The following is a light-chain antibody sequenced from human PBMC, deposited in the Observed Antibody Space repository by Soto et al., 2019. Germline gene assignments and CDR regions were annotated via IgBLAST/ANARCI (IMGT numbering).Light chain of an antibody. CDR2: EVS. J-gene: IGLJ1*01. CDR1: SSDVGGYNF. V-gene: IGLV2-14*01. Sequence: QSALTQPASVSGSPGQSITISCTGTSSDVGGYNFVSWYQQHPDKAPKLMIYEVSNRPTGVSNRFSGSKSGNTASLTISGLQAEDEADYYGSSYTSSRTYVFGTWTKVTVL. CDR3: SSYTSSRTYV.